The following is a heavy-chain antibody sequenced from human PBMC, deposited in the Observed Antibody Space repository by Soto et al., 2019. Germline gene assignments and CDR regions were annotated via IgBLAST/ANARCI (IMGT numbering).Heavy chain of an antibody. V-gene: IGHV4-31*11. CDR2: IYYSGST. CDR3: ARHNYDSSGTAVDV. J-gene: IGHJ6*02. D-gene: IGHD3-22*01. Sequence: SETLSLSGAVPGGSMSSGGYSWSWIRQPPGKGLEWIGYIYYSGSTYYNPSLKSRVTISVDTSKNQFSLKLSSVTAADTAVYYCARHNYDSSGTAVDVWGQGTTVTSP. CDR1: GGSMSSGGYS.